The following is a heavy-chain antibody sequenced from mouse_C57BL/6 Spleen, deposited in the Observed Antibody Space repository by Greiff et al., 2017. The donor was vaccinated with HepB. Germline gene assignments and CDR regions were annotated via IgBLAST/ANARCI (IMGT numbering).Heavy chain of an antibody. J-gene: IGHJ4*01. CDR3: ARKPARGGRLYYYAMDY. CDR1: GFSLTSYA. CDR2: IWTGGGT. Sequence: VKVVESGPGLVAPSQSLSITCTVSGFSLTSYAISWVRQPPGKGLEWLGVIWTGGGTNYNSALKSRLSISKDNSKSQVFLKMNSLQTDDTARYYCARKPARGGRLYYYAMDYWGQGTSVTVSS. D-gene: IGHD1-1*01. V-gene: IGHV2-9-1*01.